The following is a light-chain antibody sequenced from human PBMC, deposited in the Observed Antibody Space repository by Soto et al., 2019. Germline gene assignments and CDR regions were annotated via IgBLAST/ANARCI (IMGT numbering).Light chain of an antibody. J-gene: IGKJ1*01. Sequence: DIQMTQSPSSLSASVGDRVTITCRASQGIGNYLAWYQQKPGKVPKLLIYTSSTLQSGVPSRFSGSGSGTDFTLTISSLQPEDFATYYCQQSYSTPQTVGQGTKVDI. CDR3: QQSYSTPQT. CDR1: QGIGNY. CDR2: TSS. V-gene: IGKV1-27*01.